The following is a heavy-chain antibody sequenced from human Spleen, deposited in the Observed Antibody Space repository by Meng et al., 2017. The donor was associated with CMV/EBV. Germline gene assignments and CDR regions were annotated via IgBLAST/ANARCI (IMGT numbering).Heavy chain of an antibody. Sequence: ASVKVSCKASGYTFTSYGISWVRQAPGQGLEWMGWINPNGGGTNYAQKFQGRVTMTRDTSISTAYMELSSLRYDDTAVYYCARGPWWNYEDYWGQGTLVTVSS. J-gene: IGHJ4*02. D-gene: IGHD1-7*01. CDR3: ARGPWWNYEDY. CDR2: INPNGGGT. CDR1: GYTFTSYG. V-gene: IGHV1-2*02.